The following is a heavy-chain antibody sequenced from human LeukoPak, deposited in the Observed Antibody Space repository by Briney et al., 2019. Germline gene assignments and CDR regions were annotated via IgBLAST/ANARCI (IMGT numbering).Heavy chain of an antibody. Sequence: GGSLRLSCAASGFTFSSYSMNWVRQAPGKGLEWVSYISSSSSTIYYADSVKGRFTISRDNAKNSLYLQMNSLRAEDTAVYYCARDRGSGTWGQGTLVTVSS. V-gene: IGHV3-48*04. J-gene: IGHJ5*02. CDR1: GFTFSSYS. CDR3: ARDRGSGT. CDR2: ISSSSSTI. D-gene: IGHD1-26*01.